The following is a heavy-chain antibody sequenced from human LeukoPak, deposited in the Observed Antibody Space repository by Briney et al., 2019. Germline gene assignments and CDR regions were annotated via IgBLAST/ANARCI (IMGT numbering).Heavy chain of an antibody. CDR2: VYHSGRT. Sequence: SETLSLTCTVSGGSISGTSHYWDWIRQPPGKGLEWIVGVYHSGRTYYNPSLKSRVSISVDTSSTQFSLKLSSVTAADTAVYYCARRIYCSAGSCSLDYWGQGTLVTVSS. J-gene: IGHJ4*02. CDR1: GGSISGTSHY. CDR3: ARRIYCSAGSCSLDY. V-gene: IGHV4-39*01. D-gene: IGHD2-15*01.